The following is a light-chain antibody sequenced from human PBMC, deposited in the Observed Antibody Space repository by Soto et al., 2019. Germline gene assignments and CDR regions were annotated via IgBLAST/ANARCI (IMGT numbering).Light chain of an antibody. V-gene: IGKV3-11*01. Sequence: EIVLTQSPATLSLSPWEIATLSCRASQSVATYVAWYQQKPGQAPRLLIYDAFNRATGTPARFSGSGSGTDFTLTISSLEPADSAVYYCQQRIKWPITFGQGTRLEIK. CDR2: DAF. J-gene: IGKJ5*01. CDR3: QQRIKWPIT. CDR1: QSVATY.